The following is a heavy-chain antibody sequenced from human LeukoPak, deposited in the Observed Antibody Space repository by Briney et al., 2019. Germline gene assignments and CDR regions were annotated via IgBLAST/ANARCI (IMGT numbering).Heavy chain of an antibody. Sequence: ASVKVSCKASGYTFTAYYMHWVRQAPGQGLEWMGWINPNSGGTNYAQKFQGRVTMTRDTSISTAYMELSRLRSDDTAVYYCARTAYYYGSGSPYGMDVWGQGTTVTVSS. CDR1: GYTFTAYY. CDR3: ARTAYYYGSGSPYGMDV. CDR2: INPNSGGT. J-gene: IGHJ6*02. V-gene: IGHV1-2*02. D-gene: IGHD3-10*01.